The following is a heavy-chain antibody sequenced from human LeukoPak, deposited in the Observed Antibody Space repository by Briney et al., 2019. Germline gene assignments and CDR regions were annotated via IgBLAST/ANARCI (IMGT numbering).Heavy chain of an antibody. CDR1: GGTFSSYA. CDR2: IIPIFGTA. J-gene: IGHJ4*02. CDR3: ASQYSSSYYFDY. Sequence: ASVKVSCKASGGTFSSYAISWLRQAPGQGLEWMGGIIPIFGTANYAQKFQGRVTITADESTSTAYMELSSLRSEDTAVYYCASQYSSSYYFDYWGQGTLVTVSS. V-gene: IGHV1-69*13. D-gene: IGHD6-13*01.